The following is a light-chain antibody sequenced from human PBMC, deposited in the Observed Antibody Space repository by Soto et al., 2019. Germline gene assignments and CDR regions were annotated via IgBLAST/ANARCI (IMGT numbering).Light chain of an antibody. Sequence: EIVVTQSPLSLPVTPGEPASISCKSSQSLLHSTGNTYLDWYLQKLGQSPQLLIYLGSNRASGVPDRFSGSGSGTDFTLNISRVEAEDVGVYYCMQALHARTFGQGTKVESK. CDR2: LGS. V-gene: IGKV2-28*01. CDR3: MQALHART. CDR1: QSLLHSTGNTY. J-gene: IGKJ1*01.